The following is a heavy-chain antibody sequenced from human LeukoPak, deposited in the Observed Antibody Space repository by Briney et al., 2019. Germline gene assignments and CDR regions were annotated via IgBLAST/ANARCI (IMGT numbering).Heavy chain of an antibody. D-gene: IGHD4/OR15-4a*01. Sequence: GESLKISCKGSGYSFTNYWVGWVRQMPGKGLEWMGIIYPSDSDTRYSPSFQGQVTISADKSINTAYLQWSSLKASDTAICYCARHYRGPPRRGDNYFDPWGQGTLVTVSS. CDR3: ARHYRGPPRRGDNYFDP. CDR2: IYPSDSDT. CDR1: GYSFTNYW. J-gene: IGHJ5*02. V-gene: IGHV5-51*01.